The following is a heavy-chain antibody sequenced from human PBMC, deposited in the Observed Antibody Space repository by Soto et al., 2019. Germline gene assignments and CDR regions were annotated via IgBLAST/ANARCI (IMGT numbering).Heavy chain of an antibody. Sequence: PSETLSLTCTVSGGSISSSSYYWGWIRQPPGKGLEWIGSIYYSGSTYYNPSLKSRVTISVDTSKNQFSLKLSSVTAADTAVYYCAGSVVGTRVPTYYYYGVDVWGQGTTVTVSS. D-gene: IGHD5-12*01. CDR3: AGSVVGTRVPTYYYYGVDV. J-gene: IGHJ6*02. CDR2: IYYSGST. CDR1: GGSISSSSYY. V-gene: IGHV4-39*01.